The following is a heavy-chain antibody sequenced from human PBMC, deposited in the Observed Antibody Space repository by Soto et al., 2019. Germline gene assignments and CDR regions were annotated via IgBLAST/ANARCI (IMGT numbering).Heavy chain of an antibody. CDR1: GGSISSGGYD. D-gene: IGHD2-2*01. CDR3: ARAGICISTSCYPYYYYGMDV. Sequence: QVQLQESGPGLVKPSQTLSLTCTVSGGSISSGGYDWSWIRQHPGKGLEWIGYIYYSGSTYYNPSLKSRVNISVDTSKNQFSLKLSSVTAADTAVYYCARAGICISTSCYPYYYYGMDVWGQGTTVTVSS. V-gene: IGHV4-31*03. CDR2: IYYSGST. J-gene: IGHJ6*02.